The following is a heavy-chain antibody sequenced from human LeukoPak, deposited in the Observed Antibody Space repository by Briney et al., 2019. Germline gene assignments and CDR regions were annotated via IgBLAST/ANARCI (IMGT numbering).Heavy chain of an antibody. Sequence: ASVNASCNVSGYTPTTCDIDCVRQATGQGLEWMGWMNPNSGNTGYAQSFQGRVTMTRDTSISTAYMELSNLRSEDTAIYYCTRGSGGRRDYWGPGTLVTVSS. V-gene: IGHV1-8*01. CDR3: TRGSGGRRDY. CDR1: GYTPTTCD. CDR2: MNPNSGNT. D-gene: IGHD3-10*01. J-gene: IGHJ4*02.